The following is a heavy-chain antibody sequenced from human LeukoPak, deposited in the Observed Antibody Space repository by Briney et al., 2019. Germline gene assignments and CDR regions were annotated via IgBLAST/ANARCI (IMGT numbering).Heavy chain of an antibody. V-gene: IGHV3-7*03. J-gene: IGHJ4*02. CDR2: INRDGSER. CDR3: ARAENPLPPVNNGYFDY. Sequence: GGSLRLSCAASGFTFSNYWMTWVRQAPGKGLEWVANINRDGSERYYVDSVKGRFTISRDDAKSSLYLQMNSLRAEDTAVYYCARAENPLPPVNNGYFDYWGQGTLVTVSS. D-gene: IGHD1/OR15-1a*01. CDR1: GFTFSNYW.